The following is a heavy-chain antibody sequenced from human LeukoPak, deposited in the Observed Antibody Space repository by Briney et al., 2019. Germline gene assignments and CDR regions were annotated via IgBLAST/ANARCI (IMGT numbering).Heavy chain of an antibody. Sequence: ASVKVSCKASGYTFTSYDISWVRQAPGQGLEWMGWISAYNGNTNYAQKLQGRVTMTTDTSTSTAYMELRSLRSDDTAVYYCARDNWNYLYYYYMDVWGKGTTVTVSS. D-gene: IGHD1-7*01. V-gene: IGHV1-18*01. CDR2: ISAYNGNT. CDR3: ARDNWNYLYYYYMDV. J-gene: IGHJ6*03. CDR1: GYTFTSYD.